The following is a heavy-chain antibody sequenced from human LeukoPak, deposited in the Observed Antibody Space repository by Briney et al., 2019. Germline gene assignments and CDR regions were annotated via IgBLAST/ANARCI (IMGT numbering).Heavy chain of an antibody. Sequence: SETLSLTCAVYGGSFSGYYWSWIRQPPGKGLEWIGEINHSGSTNYNPSLKSRVTISVDTSKNQFSLKLSSVTAADTAVYYCASSFSSSGYYYPFDYWGQGTLVTVSS. CDR2: INHSGST. V-gene: IGHV4-34*01. D-gene: IGHD3-22*01. J-gene: IGHJ4*02. CDR1: GGSFSGYY. CDR3: ASSFSSSGYYYPFDY.